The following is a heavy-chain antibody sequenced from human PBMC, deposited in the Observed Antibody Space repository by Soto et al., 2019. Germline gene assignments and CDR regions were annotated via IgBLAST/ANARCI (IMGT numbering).Heavy chain of an antibody. CDR2: IWYDGSNK. J-gene: IGHJ3*02. CDR3: AKDRGTMIVVVITTGLCDI. Sequence: PGGSLRLSCAASGFTFSSYGMHWVRQAPGKGLEWVAVIWYDGSNKYYADSVKGRFTISRDNSKNTLYLQMNSLRAEDTAVYYCAKDRGTMIVVVITTGLCDIWGQGTMVTVSS. CDR1: GFTFSSYG. D-gene: IGHD3-22*01. V-gene: IGHV3-30*02.